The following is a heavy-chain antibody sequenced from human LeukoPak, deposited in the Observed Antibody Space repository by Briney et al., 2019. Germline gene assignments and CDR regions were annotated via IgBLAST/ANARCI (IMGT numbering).Heavy chain of an antibody. V-gene: IGHV3-30*04. D-gene: IGHD4-17*01. CDR2: SSYDGTNK. Sequence: PGTSLRLSCAASGFNFRDSAMHWVRQPPGKGLEGVAVSSYDGTNKYYADSVTGRFTISRDNYKNTLFLQMNNLRLEDTAVYYYAADYGDYVSPSDWGQGSLVIVSS. CDR3: AADYGDYVSPSD. J-gene: IGHJ4*02. CDR1: GFNFRDSA.